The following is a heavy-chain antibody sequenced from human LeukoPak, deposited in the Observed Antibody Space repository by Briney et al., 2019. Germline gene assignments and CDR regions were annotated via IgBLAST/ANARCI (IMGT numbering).Heavy chain of an antibody. CDR1: GLTFSSYE. CDR2: ISSSGSTI. CDR3: AKAPVTTCSGAYCYPFDY. D-gene: IGHD2-21*01. V-gene: IGHV3-48*03. J-gene: IGHJ4*02. Sequence: GGSLRLSCAASGLTFSSYEMNWVRQAPGKGLEWVSYISSSGSTIYYADSVKGRFTISRDNAKNSLYLQMNRLRAEDAAVYYCAKAPVTTCSGAYCYPFDYWGQGTLVTVSS.